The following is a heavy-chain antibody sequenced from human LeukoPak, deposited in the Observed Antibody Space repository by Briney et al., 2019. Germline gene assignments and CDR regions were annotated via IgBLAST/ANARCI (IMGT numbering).Heavy chain of an antibody. CDR1: GLTVSSNY. V-gene: IGHV3-66*01. CDR2: IYSDGST. CDR3: ARRPDYGGTPTFDH. J-gene: IGHJ4*02. Sequence: PGGSLRLSCAASGLTVSSNYMSWVRQAPGKGLDWVSVIYSDGSTYYADSVKGRFTISRDNSKNTVYLQMNSLRAEDTAVYFCARRPDYGGTPTFDHWGQGTLVTVSS. D-gene: IGHD4-23*01.